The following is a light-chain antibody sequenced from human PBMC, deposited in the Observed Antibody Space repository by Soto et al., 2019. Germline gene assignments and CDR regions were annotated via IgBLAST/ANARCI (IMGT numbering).Light chain of an antibody. V-gene: IGLV2-14*01. Sequence: QCALTQPASVSGSPGRWITISCTGTKSDVGGYNYVSWYQQHPGKAPKLMIYDVSNRPSGVSNRFSGSKSGNTASLTISGLQAEDEADYDCSSYTSSSTLVFGNGTKVTVL. CDR2: DVS. CDR1: KSDVGGYNY. CDR3: SSYTSSSTLV. J-gene: IGLJ1*01.